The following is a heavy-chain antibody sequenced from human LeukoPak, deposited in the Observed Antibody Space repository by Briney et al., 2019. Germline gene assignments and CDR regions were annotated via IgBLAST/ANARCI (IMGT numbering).Heavy chain of an antibody. CDR2: IYSGGGT. CDR1: GFTVSSNY. J-gene: IGHJ4*02. V-gene: IGHV3-66*01. Sequence: GGSLRLSCAVSGFTVSSNYMSWVRQAPGKGLEWVSVIYSGGGTYYADCVKGRFTISRDNSKNTVYLQMNSLRVEDTAVYYCARSRGTFFPHDYWGQGTLVTVTS. D-gene: IGHD3-10*01. CDR3: ARSRGTFFPHDY.